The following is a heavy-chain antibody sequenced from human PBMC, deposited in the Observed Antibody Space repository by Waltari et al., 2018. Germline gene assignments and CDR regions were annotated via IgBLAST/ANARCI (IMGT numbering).Heavy chain of an antibody. CDR1: GFSLSPTALC. D-gene: IGHD2-8*02. Sequence: QVTLRESGPALMKPTQTLTLTCTFSGFSLSPTALCVNWVRQPPGKALEWLARIDGDDSRYYSTSLRTRLTISKDTSKNQVVLTLTNVDPMDTATYYCARISLPDHESTGPFDYWGLGTLVTVSS. CDR2: IDGDDSR. CDR3: ARISLPDHESTGPFDY. V-gene: IGHV2-70*15. J-gene: IGHJ4*01.